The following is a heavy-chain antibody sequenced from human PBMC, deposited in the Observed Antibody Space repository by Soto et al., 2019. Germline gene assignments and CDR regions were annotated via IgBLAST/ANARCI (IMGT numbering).Heavy chain of an antibody. V-gene: IGHV4-34*01. CDR3: ARGRRGVPLYSEYYYMDV. J-gene: IGHJ6*03. D-gene: IGHD3-10*01. CDR2: INHSGST. Sequence: PSETLSHTCAFYSWSFSGYYWSWIRQPTGKGLEWIGEINHSGSTNYNPSLKSRVTISVDTSKNQFSLKLSSVTAADTAVYYCARGRRGVPLYSEYYYMDVWGKGTTVTVSS. CDR1: SWSFSGYY.